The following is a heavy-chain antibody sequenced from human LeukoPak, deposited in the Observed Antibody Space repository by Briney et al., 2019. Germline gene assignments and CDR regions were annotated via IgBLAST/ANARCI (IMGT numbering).Heavy chain of an antibody. Sequence: VKVSSKTSGYSFTGYYMHWVRQAPGQGLEWMGWINPNSGATNYAQKFQGRVTMTRDKSISTAYMELSRLTSDDTAVYYCARLSGNYYAGLDYWGQGTLLTVSS. J-gene: IGHJ4*02. CDR2: INPNSGAT. V-gene: IGHV1-2*02. D-gene: IGHD1-26*01. CDR1: GYSFTGYY. CDR3: ARLSGNYYAGLDY.